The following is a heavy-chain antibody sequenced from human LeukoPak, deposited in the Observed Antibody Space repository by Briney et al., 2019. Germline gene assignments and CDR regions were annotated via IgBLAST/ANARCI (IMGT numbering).Heavy chain of an antibody. D-gene: IGHD3-22*01. J-gene: IGHJ4*02. CDR1: GFTFSSYD. CDR2: IGTAGDP. CDR3: ARGVYDSSGYYSYFDY. V-gene: IGHV3-13*05. Sequence: GGSLRLSCAASGFTFSSYDMHWVRQAIGKGLEWVSAIGTAGDPYYPGSVKGRFTISRENAKNSLYLQMNSLRAGDTAVYYCARGVYDSSGYYSYFDYWGQGTLVTVSS.